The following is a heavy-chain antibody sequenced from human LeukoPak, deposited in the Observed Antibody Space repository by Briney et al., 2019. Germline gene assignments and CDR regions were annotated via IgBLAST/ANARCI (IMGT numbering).Heavy chain of an antibody. V-gene: IGHV3-11*01. CDR1: GFTSSDYY. CDR2: ISSSGSTI. D-gene: IGHD3-3*01. Sequence: GGSLRLSCAASGFTSSDYYMSWIRQAPGKGLEWVSYISSSGSTIYYANSVKGRFTISRDNAKNSLYLQMNSLRAEDTAVYCCARDRSVAFDFWSGYYTNHWGQGTLVTVSS. CDR3: ARDRSVAFDFWSGYYTNH. J-gene: IGHJ5*02.